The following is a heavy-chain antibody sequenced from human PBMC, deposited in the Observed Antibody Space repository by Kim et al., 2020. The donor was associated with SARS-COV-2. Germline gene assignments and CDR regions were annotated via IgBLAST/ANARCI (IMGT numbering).Heavy chain of an antibody. J-gene: IGHJ4*02. CDR3: AKEGGSYPFDY. V-gene: IGHV3-30*18. CDR2: ISYDGSNK. Sequence: GGSLRLSCAASGFTFSSYGMHWVRQAPGKGLEWVAVISYDGSNKYYADSVKGRFTISRDNSKNTLYLQMNSLRAEDTAVYYCAKEGGSYPFDYWGQGTLVTVSS. CDR1: GFTFSSYG. D-gene: IGHD1-26*01.